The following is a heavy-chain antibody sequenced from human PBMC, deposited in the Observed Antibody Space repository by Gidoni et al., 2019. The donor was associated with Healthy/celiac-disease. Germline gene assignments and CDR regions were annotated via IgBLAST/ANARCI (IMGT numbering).Heavy chain of an antibody. J-gene: IGHJ4*02. Sequence: QLQLQESGPGLVKPSETLSLTCTVSGGSISSSSYYWGWIRQPPGKGLEWIGSIYYSGSTYYNPSLKSRVTISVDTSKNQFSLKLSSVTAADTAVYYCARHRYYYDSSGYYYVGNVWGQGTLVTVSS. V-gene: IGHV4-39*01. CDR1: GGSISSSSYY. D-gene: IGHD3-22*01. CDR3: ARHRYYYDSSGYYYVGNV. CDR2: IYYSGST.